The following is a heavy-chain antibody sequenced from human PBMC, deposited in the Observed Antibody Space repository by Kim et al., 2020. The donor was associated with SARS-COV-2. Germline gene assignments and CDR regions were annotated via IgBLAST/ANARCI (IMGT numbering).Heavy chain of an antibody. CDR1: GFTFSSYA. D-gene: IGHD6-19*01. V-gene: IGHV3-23*03. CDR3: AKDLRYSSGWVAFDI. J-gene: IGHJ3*02. Sequence: GGSLRLSCAASGFTFSSYAMSWVRQAPGKGLEWVSVIYSGGSSTYYADSVKGRFTISRDNSKNTLYLQMNSLRAEDTAVYYCAKDLRYSSGWVAFDIWGQGTMVTVSS. CDR2: IYSGGSST.